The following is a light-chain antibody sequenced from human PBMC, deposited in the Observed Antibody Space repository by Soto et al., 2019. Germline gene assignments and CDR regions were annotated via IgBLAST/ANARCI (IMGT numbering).Light chain of an antibody. V-gene: IGKV1-13*02. J-gene: IGKJ2*01. CDR2: GVF. CDR3: QKHDSYPRA. Sequence: AIQLTQSPSSLSASVGDRVTITCRASQDISNTLAWYQRKPGKAPKVLIYGVFTLESGVPSRFSGSRSGTDFTLTISSLQPEDFASYYCQKHDSYPRAFGQGTKLELK. CDR1: QDISNT.